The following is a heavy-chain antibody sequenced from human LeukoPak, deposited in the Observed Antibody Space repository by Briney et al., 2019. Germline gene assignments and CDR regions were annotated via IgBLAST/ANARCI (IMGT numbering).Heavy chain of an antibody. D-gene: IGHD1-7*01. Sequence: SETLSLTCAVSGGSISSGGYYWSWIRQPPGKGLEWIGYIYHSGSTYYNPSLKSRVTISVDRSKNQFSLKLSSVTAADTAVYYCARVGITGTTSWGQGTLVTVSS. CDR2: IYHSGST. J-gene: IGHJ4*02. CDR1: GGSISSGGYY. CDR3: ARVGITGTTS. V-gene: IGHV4-30-2*01.